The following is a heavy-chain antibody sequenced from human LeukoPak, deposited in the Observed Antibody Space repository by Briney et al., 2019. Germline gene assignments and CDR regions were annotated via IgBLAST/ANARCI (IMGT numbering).Heavy chain of an antibody. D-gene: IGHD3-10*01. V-gene: IGHV3-20*04. Sequence: GGSLRLSCAASGFTFSNYAMSWVRQAPGKGLEWVSGINWNGGSTGYADSVKGRFTISRDNAKNSLYLQMNSLRAEDTALYYCARHRGSGSYQAFDYWGQGTLVTVSS. CDR1: GFTFSNYA. CDR3: ARHRGSGSYQAFDY. CDR2: INWNGGST. J-gene: IGHJ4*02.